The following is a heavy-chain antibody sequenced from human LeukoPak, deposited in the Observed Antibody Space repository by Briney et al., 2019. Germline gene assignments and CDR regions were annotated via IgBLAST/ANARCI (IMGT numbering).Heavy chain of an antibody. J-gene: IGHJ4*02. V-gene: IGHV3-48*01. CDR3: ARDPRYYYDFWSGYYSD. D-gene: IGHD3-3*01. CDR1: GFTFSSYS. Sequence: GGSLRLSCAASGFTFSSYSMSWVRQAPGKGLEWVSYISSSSSTIYYADSVKGRFTISRDNAKNSLYLQMNSLRAEDTAVYYCARDPRYYYDFWSGYYSDWGQGTLVTVSS. CDR2: ISSSSSTI.